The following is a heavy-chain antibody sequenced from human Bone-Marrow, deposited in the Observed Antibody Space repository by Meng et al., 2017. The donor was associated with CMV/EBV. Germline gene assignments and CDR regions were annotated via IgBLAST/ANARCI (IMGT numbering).Heavy chain of an antibody. Sequence: GESLKISCAASGFTFSNAWMSWVRQAPGKGLEWVGLIKSKTDDGTTDYAAPVKGRFTISRDDSKNTLYLQMNSLKSEDTAVYYCANFWSGYWGQGTLVTVSS. D-gene: IGHD3-3*01. CDR3: ANFWSGY. V-gene: IGHV3-15*01. J-gene: IGHJ4*02. CDR1: GFTFSNAW. CDR2: IKSKTDDGTT.